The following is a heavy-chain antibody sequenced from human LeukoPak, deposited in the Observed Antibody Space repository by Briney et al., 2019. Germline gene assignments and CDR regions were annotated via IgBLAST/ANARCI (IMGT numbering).Heavy chain of an antibody. CDR3: AREKTAYYYDSSGYSEGAFDI. CDR1: GGSGASISSGGYY. Sequence: SETLSLTCTVSGGSGASISSGGYYWSWIRQSPGKGLEWIGYIYYSGSTYYNPSLKSRVTISVDTSKNQFSLKLSSVTAADTAVYYCAREKTAYYYDSSGYSEGAFDIWGQGTMVTVSS. D-gene: IGHD3-22*01. CDR2: IYYSGST. V-gene: IGHV4-31*03. J-gene: IGHJ3*02.